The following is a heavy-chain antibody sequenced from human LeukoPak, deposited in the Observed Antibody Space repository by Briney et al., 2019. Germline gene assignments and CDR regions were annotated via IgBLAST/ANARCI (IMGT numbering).Heavy chain of an antibody. CDR3: ATSGSSSWYGTYYFDY. J-gene: IGHJ4*02. CDR1: GFTVSSNY. CDR2: IYSGGST. Sequence: GGSLRLSCAASGFTVSSNYMSWVRQAPGKGLEWVSVIYSGGSTYYADSVKGRFTISRDNSKNTLYLQMNSLRAEDTAVYYCATSGSSSWYGTYYFDYWGQGTLVTVSS. V-gene: IGHV3-53*01. D-gene: IGHD6-13*01.